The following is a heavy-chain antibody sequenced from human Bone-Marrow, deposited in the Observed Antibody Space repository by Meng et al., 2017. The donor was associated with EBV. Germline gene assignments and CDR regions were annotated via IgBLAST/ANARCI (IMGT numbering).Heavy chain of an antibody. V-gene: IGHV1-3*01. CDR1: GYTFTSYA. Sequence: QLVQAGAEVKKPGDSVQVSCKASGYTFTSYAMHWVRQAPGQRLEWMGCINAGNGNTKYSQKFQGRVTVTRDTSASTAYMELSSLRSEDTAVYYCAREELDCSGGSCYSGGGFDPWGQGTLVTVSS. D-gene: IGHD2-15*01. CDR3: AREELDCSGGSCYSGGGFDP. CDR2: INAGNGNT. J-gene: IGHJ5*02.